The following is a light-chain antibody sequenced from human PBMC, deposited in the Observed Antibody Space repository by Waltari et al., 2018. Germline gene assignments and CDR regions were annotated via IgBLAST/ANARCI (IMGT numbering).Light chain of an antibody. CDR2: EDS. V-gene: IGLV2-18*02. CDR3: SSYINNRGV. Sequence: QSALTQPPSVSGSPGQSVTISCTGINIDIANYNRVSWYQQPPGAAPKLMIYEDSNRPSGVPDRFSGSKTGNTASRTISGLQTEDEADYYCSSYINNRGVFGTGTKVTVL. CDR1: NIDIANYNR. J-gene: IGLJ1*01.